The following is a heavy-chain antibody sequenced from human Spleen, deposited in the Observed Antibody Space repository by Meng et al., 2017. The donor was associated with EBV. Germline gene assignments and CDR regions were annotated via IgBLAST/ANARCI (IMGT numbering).Heavy chain of an antibody. CDR3: ARAGYHRPASEY. CDR1: RGFITSGDW. V-gene: IGHV4-4*02. CDR2: IHHSGGT. D-gene: IGHD2-15*01. Sequence: VHLRGPGPGLVRPWGTLSSTCAVSRGFITSGDWWSWVRQSPGKGLEWIGEIHHSGGTSYNPSLKSRVTISLDMSKDQFSLRLSSVTAADTAVYYCARAGYHRPASEYWGQGTLVTVSS. J-gene: IGHJ4*02.